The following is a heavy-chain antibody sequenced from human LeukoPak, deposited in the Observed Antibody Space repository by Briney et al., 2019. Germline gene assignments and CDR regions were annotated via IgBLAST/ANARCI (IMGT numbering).Heavy chain of an antibody. CDR2: MNPNSGNT. CDR1: GYTFTSYD. V-gene: IGHV1-8*01. CDR3: ARDSAAAGFPFYHYYYYGMDV. Sequence: ASVKVSCKASGYTFTSYDINWVRQATGQGLEWMGWMNPNSGNTGYAQKFQGRVTMTRNTSISTAYMELSSLRSEDTAVYYCARDSAAAGFPFYHYYYYGMDVWGQGTTVTVSS. D-gene: IGHD6-13*01. J-gene: IGHJ6*02.